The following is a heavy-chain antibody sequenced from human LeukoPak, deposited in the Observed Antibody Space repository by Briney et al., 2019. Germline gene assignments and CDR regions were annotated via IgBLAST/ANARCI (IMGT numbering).Heavy chain of an antibody. CDR1: GFTVSSNY. CDR3: AREDSPAVFDY. D-gene: IGHD2-15*01. J-gene: IGHJ4*02. CDR2: IYSGGRT. Sequence: GGSLRLSCAASGFTVSSNYMSWVRQAPGKGLEWVSVIYSGGRTYYADSVKGRFTISRDNSKNTLYLQMNSLRAEDTAVYYCAREDSPAVFDYWGQGTLVTVSS. V-gene: IGHV3-53*01.